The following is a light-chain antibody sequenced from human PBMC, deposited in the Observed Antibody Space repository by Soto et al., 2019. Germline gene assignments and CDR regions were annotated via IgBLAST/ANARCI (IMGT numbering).Light chain of an antibody. J-gene: IGKJ1*01. CDR2: GSS. CDR1: QSASSSY. Sequence: EIVLTQSPGTLSLSPGERATLSCRASQSASSSYLAWYQQKPGQAPRLLVYGSSNRATGVSDRFSGSGSGTDFTLTISSLEPEDFAVYYCLQYDNSPRTFGQGTKVEI. CDR3: LQYDNSPRT. V-gene: IGKV3-20*01.